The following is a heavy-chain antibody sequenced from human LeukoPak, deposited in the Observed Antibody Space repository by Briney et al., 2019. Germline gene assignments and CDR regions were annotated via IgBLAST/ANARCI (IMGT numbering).Heavy chain of an antibody. Sequence: GASVKVSCKASGSTFSSYAISWVRQAPGQGLEWMGGIIPIFGTANYAQKFQGRVTITTDESTSTAYMELSSLRSEDTAVYYCATADCSSTSCYGGSYYYMDVWGKGTTVTVSS. CDR2: IIPIFGTA. CDR1: GSTFSSYA. D-gene: IGHD2-2*01. CDR3: ATADCSSTSCYGGSYYYMDV. V-gene: IGHV1-69*05. J-gene: IGHJ6*03.